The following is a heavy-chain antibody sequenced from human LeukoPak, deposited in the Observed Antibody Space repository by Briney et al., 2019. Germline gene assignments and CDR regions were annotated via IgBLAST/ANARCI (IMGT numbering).Heavy chain of an antibody. CDR1: GGSFSGYY. J-gene: IGHJ4*02. V-gene: IGHV4-34*01. Sequence: PSETLSLTCAVYGGSFSGYYWSWIRQPPGKGLEWIGEINHSGSTNYNPSLKSRVTISVDTSKNQFSLKLSSVTAANTAVYYCAREVLYGYYFDYWGQGTLVTVSS. CDR3: AREVLYGYYFDY. CDR2: INHSGST. D-gene: IGHD3-10*01.